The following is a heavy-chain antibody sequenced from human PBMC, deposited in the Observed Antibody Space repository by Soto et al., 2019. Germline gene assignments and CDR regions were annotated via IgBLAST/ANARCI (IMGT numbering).Heavy chain of an antibody. CDR3: ARGLIEYQDYDAFDI. J-gene: IGHJ3*02. CDR2: INHSGST. V-gene: IGHV4-34*01. CDR1: GGSFSGYY. Sequence: SETLSLTCAVYGGSFSGYYWSWIRQPPGKGLEWIGEINHSGSTNYNPSLKSRVTISVDTSKNQFSLKLSSVTAADTAVYYCARGLIEYQDYDAFDIWGQGTMVTVSS. D-gene: IGHD2-15*01.